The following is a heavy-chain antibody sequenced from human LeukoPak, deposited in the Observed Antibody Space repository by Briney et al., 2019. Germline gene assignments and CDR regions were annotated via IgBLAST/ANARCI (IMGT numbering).Heavy chain of an antibody. V-gene: IGHV3-23*01. D-gene: IGHD6-19*01. CDR2: ISGSGGST. J-gene: IGHJ4*02. CDR1: GFTFSGYA. Sequence: GGSLRLSCAASGFTFSGYAMSWVRQAPGKGLEWVSAISGSGGSTYYADSVKGRFTISRDNSKNTLYLQMNSLRAEDTAVYYCAKDFGVSGGVAGTQIRGQGTLVTVSS. CDR3: AKDFGVSGGVAGTQI.